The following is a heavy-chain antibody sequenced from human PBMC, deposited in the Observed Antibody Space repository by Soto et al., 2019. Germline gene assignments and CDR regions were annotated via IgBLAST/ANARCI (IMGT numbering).Heavy chain of an antibody. CDR2: TRNKANSYTT. CDR1: GFTFSDHY. Sequence: EVQLVESGGGLVQPGGSLRLSCAASGFTFSDHYMDWVRQAPGKGLEWVGRTRNKANSYTTEYAASVKGRFTISRDDSKNSLYMQMNSLKTEDTAVYYCAREQYSWNLYWFDPLGQGTLVTVSS. V-gene: IGHV3-72*01. D-gene: IGHD1-7*01. J-gene: IGHJ5*02. CDR3: AREQYSWNLYWFDP.